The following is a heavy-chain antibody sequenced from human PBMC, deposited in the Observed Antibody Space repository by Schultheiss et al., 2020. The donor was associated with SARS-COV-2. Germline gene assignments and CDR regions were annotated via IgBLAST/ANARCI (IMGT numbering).Heavy chain of an antibody. CDR3: ARLWAAAVGFQH. J-gene: IGHJ1*01. CDR2: IYYSGST. CDR1: GGSISSYY. D-gene: IGHD6-13*01. Sequence: SQTLSLTCPVSGGSISSYYWSWIRQPPGKGLEWIGYIYYSGSTNYNPSLKSRVTISVDTSKNQFSLKLSSVTAADTAVYYCARLWAAAVGFQHWGQGTLVTVSS. V-gene: IGHV4-59*08.